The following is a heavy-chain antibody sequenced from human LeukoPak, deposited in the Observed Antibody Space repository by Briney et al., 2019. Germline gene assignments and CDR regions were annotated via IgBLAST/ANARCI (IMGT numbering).Heavy chain of an antibody. D-gene: IGHD3-16*01. V-gene: IGHV3-7*01. CDR2: IRQDESQN. J-gene: IGHJ1*01. CDR1: GFTLSTYW. CDR3: ARGAPRLYFQH. Sequence: GGSLRLSCAASGFTLSTYWMNWVRQAPGKGLEWVANIRQDESQNYYVDSVKGRLTISRDNAKNSLYLQMNSLRDEDTAVYYCARGAPRLYFQHWGQGTLVTVSS.